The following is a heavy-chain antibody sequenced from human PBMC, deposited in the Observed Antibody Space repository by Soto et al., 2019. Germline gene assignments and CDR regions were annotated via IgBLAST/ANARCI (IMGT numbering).Heavy chain of an antibody. Sequence: PSETLSLTCAVSGVSIKTYYWSWIRKPAGKGLEWIGRIYTTGSANHNPSLKSRVTMSVDTSKNQVSLKLTSVTAADAGMYYCARDDYYDSNNWFDPWGQGILVTSPQ. D-gene: IGHD3-9*01. J-gene: IGHJ5*02. V-gene: IGHV4-4*07. CDR3: ARDDYYDSNNWFDP. CDR2: IYTTGSA. CDR1: GVSIKTYY.